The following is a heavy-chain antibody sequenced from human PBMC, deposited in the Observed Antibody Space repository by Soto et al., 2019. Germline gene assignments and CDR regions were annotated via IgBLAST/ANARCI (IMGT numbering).Heavy chain of an antibody. CDR1: GYSFINYW. CDR2: IDPSDSYT. V-gene: IGHV5-10-1*01. J-gene: IGHJ6*02. CDR3: ARRLPDIASTGFSYYYAMDV. D-gene: IGHD5-12*01. Sequence: PGESLKISCKASGYSFINYWITWVRQMPGKGLEWMGRIDPSDSYTNYSPSFQGHVTISADKSITTAYLQWSSLEASDTAIYYCARRLPDIASTGFSYYYAMDVWGQGTTVTVSS.